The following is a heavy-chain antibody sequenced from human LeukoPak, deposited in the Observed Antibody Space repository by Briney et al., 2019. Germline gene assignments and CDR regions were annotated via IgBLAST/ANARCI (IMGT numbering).Heavy chain of an antibody. CDR1: GGSFSGYY. CDR3: ARANCSSTSCYGYYYYGMDV. CDR2: INHSGST. J-gene: IGHJ6*02. Sequence: PSETLSLTCAVYGGSFSGYYWSWIRQPPGKGLEWIGEINHSGSTNYNPSLKSRVTISVDRSKNQFSLKLSSVTAADTAVYYCARANCSSTSCYGYYYYGMDVWGQGTTVTVSS. V-gene: IGHV4-34*01. D-gene: IGHD2-2*01.